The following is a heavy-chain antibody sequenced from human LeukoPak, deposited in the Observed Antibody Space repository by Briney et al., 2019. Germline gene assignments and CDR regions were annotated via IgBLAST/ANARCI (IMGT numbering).Heavy chain of an antibody. CDR1: GGSISSSRYY. CDR3: ARDFTRKTVYSSSWYHGENSWFDP. CDR2: IYYSGRT. J-gene: IGHJ5*02. Sequence: SETLSLTCTVSGGSISSSRYYWGWIRQPPGKGLEWIGSIYYSGRTYYNPSLKSRVTISVDSSKNQFCMELGSVTAADAAVYYCARDFTRKTVYSSSWYHGENSWFDPWGQGTLVTV. D-gene: IGHD6-13*01. V-gene: IGHV4-39*07.